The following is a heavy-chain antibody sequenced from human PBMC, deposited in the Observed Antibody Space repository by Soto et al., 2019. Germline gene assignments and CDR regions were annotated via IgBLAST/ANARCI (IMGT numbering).Heavy chain of an antibody. Sequence: GASVKVSCKASGYTFTSYAMHWVRQAPGQRLEWMGWINAGNGNTKYSQKFQGRVTITRDTSASTAYMELSSLRSEDTAVYYCARDTRPVLLWFGELLSQKDNWFDPWGQGTLVTVSS. J-gene: IGHJ5*02. CDR3: ARDTRPVLLWFGELLSQKDNWFDP. CDR1: GYTFTSYA. CDR2: INAGNGNT. V-gene: IGHV1-3*01. D-gene: IGHD3-10*01.